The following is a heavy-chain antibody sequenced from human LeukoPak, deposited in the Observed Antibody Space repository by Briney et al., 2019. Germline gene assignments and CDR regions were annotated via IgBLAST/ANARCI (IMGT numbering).Heavy chain of an antibody. Sequence: PGGSLRLSCAASGFTFSSYSMNWVRQAPGKGLEWVSSTGSSSSYIYYADSVKGRFTISRDNAKNSLYLQMNSLRAEDTAVYYCARDYYDSSGYYYGYWGQGTLVTVSS. V-gene: IGHV3-21*01. CDR1: GFTFSSYS. CDR2: TGSSSSYI. J-gene: IGHJ4*02. CDR3: ARDYYDSSGYYYGY. D-gene: IGHD3-22*01.